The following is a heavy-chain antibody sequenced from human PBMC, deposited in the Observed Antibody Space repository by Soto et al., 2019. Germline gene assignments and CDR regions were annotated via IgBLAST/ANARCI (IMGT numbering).Heavy chain of an antibody. V-gene: IGHV3-23*01. Sequence: GGSVRLSCAASGFPFSSYAMSLVRQSPGKGLEWVSAISGSGGSTYYADSVKGRFTISRDNSKNTLYLQMNSLRAEDTAVYYCAKRHTTVVNSGGGIDYSGQGTLVTVSS. D-gene: IGHD4-17*01. CDR1: GFPFSSYA. J-gene: IGHJ4*02. CDR2: ISGSGGST. CDR3: AKRHTTVVNSGGGIDY.